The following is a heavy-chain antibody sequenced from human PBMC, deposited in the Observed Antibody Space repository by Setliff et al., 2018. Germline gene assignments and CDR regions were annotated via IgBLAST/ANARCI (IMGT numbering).Heavy chain of an antibody. V-gene: IGHV1-18*01. Sequence: ASVKVSCKASGYTFTNYGITWVRQAPGQGLEWMGWISAYDGNTKFAQNLQGRVTLTTDTPTSTAYMELRSLRSDDTAVYYCARSPPNRGSGSGWYGDFWGQGTLVTVSS. D-gene: IGHD6-19*01. CDR1: GYTFTNYG. CDR2: ISAYDGNT. CDR3: ARSPPNRGSGSGWYGDF. J-gene: IGHJ4*02.